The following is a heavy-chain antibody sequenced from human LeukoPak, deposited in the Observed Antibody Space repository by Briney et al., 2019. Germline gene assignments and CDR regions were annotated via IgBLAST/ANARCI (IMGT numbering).Heavy chain of an antibody. D-gene: IGHD3-3*01. CDR3: VSIFGDYYYYYYMDV. Sequence: PSQTLSLTGTVSGGPISSMRYYWAGSRQPPGGGREWIGSIYYSGSTYYNPSLKSRVTISVDTSKNPFSLKLSSVTAADTAVYYCVSIFGDYYYYYYMDVWGKGTTVTVSS. V-gene: IGHV4-39*01. CDR1: GGPISSMRYY. CDR2: IYYSGST. J-gene: IGHJ6*03.